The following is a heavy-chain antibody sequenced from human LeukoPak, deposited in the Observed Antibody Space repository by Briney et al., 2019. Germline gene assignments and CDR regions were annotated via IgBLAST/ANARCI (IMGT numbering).Heavy chain of an antibody. CDR1: GFTFSSYW. CDR2: INHNGNVN. V-gene: IGHV3-7*01. J-gene: IGHJ4*02. Sequence: GGSLRLSCAASGFTFSSYWMNWARQAPGKGLEWVASINHNGNVNYYVDSVKGRFTISRDNAKNSLYLQMNSLRAEDTAVYYCARGHYDFWSGYPVRPLDYWGQGTLVTVSS. D-gene: IGHD3-3*01. CDR3: ARGHYDFWSGYPVRPLDY.